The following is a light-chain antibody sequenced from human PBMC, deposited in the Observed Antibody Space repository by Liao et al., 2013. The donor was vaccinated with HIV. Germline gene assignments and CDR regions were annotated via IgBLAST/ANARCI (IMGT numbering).Light chain of an antibody. Sequence: SYELTQPPSVSVAPGQTATITCGGDSIGSDTVHWYRQKPGQAPMLVIYYDTDRPSGIPDRFSGSNSGSTATLTISRVEAGDEADYYCQVWDSNSDHYVFGTGTRVTVL. CDR1: SIGSDT. CDR3: QVWDSNSDHYV. J-gene: IGLJ1*01. V-gene: IGLV3-21*01. CDR2: YDT.